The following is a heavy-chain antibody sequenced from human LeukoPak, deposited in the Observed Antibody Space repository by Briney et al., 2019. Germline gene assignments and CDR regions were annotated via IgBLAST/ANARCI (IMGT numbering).Heavy chain of an antibody. CDR2: INQDGSEK. CDR3: ARHVHWFGQFQYHFDY. CDR1: GFSFSSYW. D-gene: IGHD3-10*01. J-gene: IGHJ4*02. Sequence: PVGSLRLSCAASGFSFSSYWMSWVRQAPGKGLEWVANINQDGSEKYYVDSVKSRFTVSRDNAKNSLYVQMNSLRAEDTAVYYRARHVHWFGQFQYHFDYWGQGTLVTVSS. V-gene: IGHV3-7*01.